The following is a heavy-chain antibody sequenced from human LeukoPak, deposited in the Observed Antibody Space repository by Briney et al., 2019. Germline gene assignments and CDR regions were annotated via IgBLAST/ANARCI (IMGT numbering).Heavy chain of an antibody. CDR2: INPNSGGT. CDR1: GYTFTGYY. D-gene: IGHD1-26*01. J-gene: IGHJ3*02. V-gene: IGHV1-2*06. CDR3: ARGSGSYSWYAFDI. Sequence: ASVKVSCKASGYTFTGYYIHWVRQAPGQGLEWMGRINPNSGGTNYEQKFEGRVTMTRDTSISTAYMELSRLRSDDTAVYYCARGSGSYSWYAFDIWGQGTMVTVSS.